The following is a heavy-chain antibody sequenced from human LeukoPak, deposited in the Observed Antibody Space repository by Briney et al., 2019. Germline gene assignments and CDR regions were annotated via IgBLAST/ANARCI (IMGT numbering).Heavy chain of an antibody. V-gene: IGHV1-18*04. D-gene: IGHD3-10*01. CDR3: ARTPYYYGSGSYYYYGMDV. CDR2: ISAYNGNT. CDR1: GYTFTGYY. Sequence: GASVKVSCKASGYTFTGYYMHWVRQAPGQGLEWMGWISAYNGNTNYAQKLQGRVTMTTDTSTSTAYMELRSLRSDDTAVYYCARTPYYYGSGSYYYYGMDVWGQGTTVTVSS. J-gene: IGHJ6*02.